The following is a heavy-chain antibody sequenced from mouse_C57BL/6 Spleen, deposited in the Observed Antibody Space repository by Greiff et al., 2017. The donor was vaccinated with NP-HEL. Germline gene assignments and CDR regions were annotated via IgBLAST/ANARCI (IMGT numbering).Heavy chain of an antibody. V-gene: IGHV14-1*01. D-gene: IGHD2-4*01. CDR2: IDPEDGDT. Sequence: EVQLQQSGAELVRPGASVKLSCIASGFNIKDYYMHWVKQRPEQGLEWIGRIDPEDGDTENAPKFQGKATRTADTSSNAAYLQLSSLTSEDTAGYYCTPLIYYDYVGGGQGTTLTVSS. CDR1: GFNIKDYY. CDR3: TPLIYYDYVG. J-gene: IGHJ2*01.